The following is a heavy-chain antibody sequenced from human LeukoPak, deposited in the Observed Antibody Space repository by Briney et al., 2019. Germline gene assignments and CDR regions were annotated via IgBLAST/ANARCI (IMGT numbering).Heavy chain of an antibody. V-gene: IGHV3-21*04. Sequence: GGSLRLSCAASGFTFSSYNMNWVRQAPGKGLEWVSSISSSSYIYYADSVKGRFTISRDNAKNSLYLQMNSLRAEDTAVYYCAREGSTYPFDYWGQGTLVTVSS. CDR1: GFTFSSYN. CDR2: ISSSSYI. CDR3: AREGSTYPFDY. J-gene: IGHJ4*02. D-gene: IGHD2-15*01.